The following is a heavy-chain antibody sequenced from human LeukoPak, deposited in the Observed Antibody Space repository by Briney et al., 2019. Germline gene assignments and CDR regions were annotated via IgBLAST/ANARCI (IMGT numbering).Heavy chain of an antibody. CDR2: IIASSGST. V-gene: IGHV3-23*01. CDR1: GFSFSNYA. CDR3: AKGGYDYVEMGYFDY. J-gene: IGHJ4*02. Sequence: PGGSPRLSCASSGFSFSNYAMGWVRQAPGKGLEWVSLIIASSGSTFYADSVKGRFTISRDNSMNTLYLQMNSLRAEDTAVYYCAKGGYDYVEMGYFDYWGQGTLVTVSS. D-gene: IGHD5-12*01.